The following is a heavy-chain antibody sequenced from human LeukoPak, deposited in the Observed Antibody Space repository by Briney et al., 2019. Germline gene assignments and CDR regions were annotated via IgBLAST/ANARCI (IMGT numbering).Heavy chain of an antibody. V-gene: IGHV4-34*01. CDR2: INHSGST. Sequence: NPSETLPLTCAVYGGSFSGYYWSWIRQPPGKGLEWIGEINHSGSTNYNPSLKSRVTISVDTSKNQFSLKLSSVTAADTAVYYCARTPWIAADYFDYWGQGTLVTVSS. J-gene: IGHJ4*02. D-gene: IGHD6-13*01. CDR3: ARTPWIAADYFDY. CDR1: GGSFSGYY.